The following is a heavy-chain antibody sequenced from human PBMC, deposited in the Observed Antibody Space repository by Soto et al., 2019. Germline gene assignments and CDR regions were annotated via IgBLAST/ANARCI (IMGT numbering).Heavy chain of an antibody. Sequence: SETLSLTCTVSGGSVSSGSYYWSWIRQPPGKGLEWIGYTYYSGSTNYNPSLKSRVTISVDTSKNQFSLKLSSVTAADTAVYYCARAIESMVFDYWGQGTLVTVSS. CDR3: ARAIESMVFDY. J-gene: IGHJ4*02. V-gene: IGHV4-61*01. CDR1: GGSVSSGSYY. D-gene: IGHD3-10*01. CDR2: TYYSGST.